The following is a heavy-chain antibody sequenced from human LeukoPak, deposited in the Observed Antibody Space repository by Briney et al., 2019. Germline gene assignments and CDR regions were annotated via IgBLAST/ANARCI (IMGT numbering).Heavy chain of an antibody. CDR1: GFTFSSYE. V-gene: IGHV3-48*03. J-gene: IGHJ3*02. Sequence: GSLRLSCAASGFTFSSYEMNWVRQAPGKGLEWVSYIGGSGSTIYYADSVKGRFTISRDNAKNSLYLQMNRLRGEDTGVYYCARGTDAFDIWGQGTMVTVSS. CDR3: ARGTDAFDI. CDR2: IGGSGSTI.